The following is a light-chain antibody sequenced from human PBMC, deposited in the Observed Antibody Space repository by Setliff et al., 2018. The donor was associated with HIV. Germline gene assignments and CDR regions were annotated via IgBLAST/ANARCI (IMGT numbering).Light chain of an antibody. CDR1: ISNIGAGYD. CDR3: QSFDSSRSIWV. V-gene: IGLV1-40*01. CDR2: VNN. J-gene: IGLJ3*02. Sequence: QSALTQPPSVSGAPGQRVTISCIGHISNIGAGYDVHWYQHIPGRAPKLLISVNNNRPSGVPDRFSGSKFDTSASLVITGLQAEDEADYYCQSFDSSRSIWVFGGGTKVTVL.